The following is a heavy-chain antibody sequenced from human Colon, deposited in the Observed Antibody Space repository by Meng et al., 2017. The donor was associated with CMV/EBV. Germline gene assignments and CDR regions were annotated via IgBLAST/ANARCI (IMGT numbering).Heavy chain of an antibody. J-gene: IGHJ4*02. V-gene: IGHV3-21*06. CDR2: ITADRKFM. Sequence: GESLKISCATSGFTFSNYWMTWVRQAPGKGLEWVAAITADRKFMYYADSVKGRFVISRDNAKNSLFLQMNNLGADDTAVYYCAARSAFDYWGQGTLVTVSS. CDR1: GFTFSNYW. CDR3: AARSAFDY.